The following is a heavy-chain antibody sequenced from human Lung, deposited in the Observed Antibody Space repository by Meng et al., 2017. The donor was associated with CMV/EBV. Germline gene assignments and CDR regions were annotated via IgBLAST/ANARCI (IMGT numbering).Heavy chain of an antibody. CDR2: VNPNPNSGDT. CDR1: GDTFISYY. V-gene: IGHV1-2*02. J-gene: IGHJ3*01. Sequence: ASAXVFXNASGDTFISYYINWLRQPPGQGLEGMGWVNPNPNSGDTKYAQKFQGSVTMTRDTSFSKAYMHLSGLRSDDAAVYYCARVQFLETPNDAFDLWGQGXMVTVSS. CDR3: ARVQFLETPNDAFDL.